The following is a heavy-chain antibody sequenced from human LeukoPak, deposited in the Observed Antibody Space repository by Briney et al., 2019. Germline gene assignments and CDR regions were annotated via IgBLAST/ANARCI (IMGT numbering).Heavy chain of an antibody. D-gene: IGHD3-10*01. CDR2: ISYDANNK. Sequence: GGSLRLSCAASGFTFSDYYMDWVRQAPGKGLEWVAVISYDANNKYYADSAKGRFTISRDNSKNTLYLQMNSLRAEDTAVYYCARGKATGTYYYYWGQGTLVTVSS. V-gene: IGHV3-30-3*01. CDR3: ARGKATGTYYYY. J-gene: IGHJ4*02. CDR1: GFTFSDYY.